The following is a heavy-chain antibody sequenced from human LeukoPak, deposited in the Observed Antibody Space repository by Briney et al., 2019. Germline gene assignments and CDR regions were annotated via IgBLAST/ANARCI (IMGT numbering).Heavy chain of an antibody. J-gene: IGHJ4*02. Sequence: PAGSLTLTCAASGFTLSSYAKTWVRQAPGQGKEWVSTVSTSGGGTYYAASVKGPFTISRDNSKNTLYLQMNSLRAEYTAVYYCAKRYNSEYLAPVQIWGQGTLVTVSS. CDR2: VSTSGGGT. D-gene: IGHD1-1*01. CDR1: GFTLSSYA. V-gene: IGHV3-23*01. CDR3: AKRYNSEYLAPVQI.